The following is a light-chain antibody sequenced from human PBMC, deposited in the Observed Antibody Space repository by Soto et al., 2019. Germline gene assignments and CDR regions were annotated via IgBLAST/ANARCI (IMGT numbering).Light chain of an antibody. CDR1: QSVSSD. CDR2: HAS. Sequence: EIVMSQSPAALSVSPGQRATLSCRASQSVSSDLAWYQQKPGQSPRLLIYHASARATGVPARISGSGSGTEFTLTISSLQSEDFAVYYCQQYSDWPRTFGQGSKV. J-gene: IGKJ1*01. V-gene: IGKV3-15*01. CDR3: QQYSDWPRT.